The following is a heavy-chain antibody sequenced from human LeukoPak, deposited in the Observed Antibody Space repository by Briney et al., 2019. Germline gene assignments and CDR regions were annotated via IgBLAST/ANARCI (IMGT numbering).Heavy chain of an antibody. J-gene: IGHJ6*02. CDR3: ARESSSSWTRGYYGMDV. D-gene: IGHD6-13*01. CDR1: GGSISSYY. V-gene: IGHV4-59*08. Sequence: SETLSLTYTVSGGSISSYYWSWIRQPPGKGLEWIGYIYYSGSTNYNPSLKSRVTISEDTSKNQFSLKLSSVTAADTAVYYCARESSSSWTRGYYGMDVWGQGTTVTVSS. CDR2: IYYSGST.